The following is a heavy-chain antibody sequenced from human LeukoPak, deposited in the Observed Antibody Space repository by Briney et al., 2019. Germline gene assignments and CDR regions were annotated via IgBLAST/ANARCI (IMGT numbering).Heavy chain of an antibody. CDR3: IRAGYSSGWTFDP. J-gene: IGHJ5*02. D-gene: IGHD6-19*01. CDR1: GFTFGDYA. Sequence: GGSLRLSCTASGFTFGDYAMSWFRQAPGKGLDWVGFIRSKAYGGTTEYAASVKGRFTISRDDSKSIAYLQMNSLKTEDTAVYYCIRAGYSSGWTFDPWGQGTPVTVSS. V-gene: IGHV3-49*03. CDR2: IRSKAYGGTT.